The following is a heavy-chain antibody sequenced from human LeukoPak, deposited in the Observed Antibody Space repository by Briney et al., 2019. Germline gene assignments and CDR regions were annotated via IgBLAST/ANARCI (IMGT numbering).Heavy chain of an antibody. CDR3: ARAGRYYDSSGYGY. J-gene: IGHJ4*02. Sequence: GGALRLSCAASGFTFSSYSMNWVRQAPGKGLEGVSYISSSSSTIYYAVSVKGRFTISRDNAKNSLYLQMNSLRAEDTAVYYCARAGRYYDSSGYGYWGQGTLVTVSS. V-gene: IGHV3-48*04. CDR2: ISSSSSTI. CDR1: GFTFSSYS. D-gene: IGHD3-22*01.